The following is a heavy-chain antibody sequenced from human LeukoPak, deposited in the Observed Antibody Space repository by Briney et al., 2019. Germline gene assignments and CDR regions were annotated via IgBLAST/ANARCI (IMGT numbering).Heavy chain of an antibody. Sequence: ASVKVSCKASGYTFTSYDINWVRQATGQGLEWMGSMNPNSGNTGYAQKFQGRVTMTRNTSISTAYMELSSLRSEDTAVYYCARGEGFWSGYYTGLAFDIWGQGTMVTVSS. D-gene: IGHD3-3*01. V-gene: IGHV1-8*01. CDR2: MNPNSGNT. J-gene: IGHJ3*02. CDR1: GYTFTSYD. CDR3: ARGEGFWSGYYTGLAFDI.